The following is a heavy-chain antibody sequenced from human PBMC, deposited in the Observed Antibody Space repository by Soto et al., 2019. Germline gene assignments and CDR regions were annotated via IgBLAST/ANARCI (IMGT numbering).Heavy chain of an antibody. D-gene: IGHD3-16*01. Sequence: QVQLVQSGAEVKKPGASVKVSCKASGYTFTTYAMHWVRQAPGQRLEWMGWINAGNGNTKHSQKFQGRVTSTRDTSASTAYMELSSLRSEDTAVYYCARGSPLWGDYWGQGTLVTVSS. J-gene: IGHJ4*02. V-gene: IGHV1-3*01. CDR1: GYTFTTYA. CDR3: ARGSPLWGDY. CDR2: INAGNGNT.